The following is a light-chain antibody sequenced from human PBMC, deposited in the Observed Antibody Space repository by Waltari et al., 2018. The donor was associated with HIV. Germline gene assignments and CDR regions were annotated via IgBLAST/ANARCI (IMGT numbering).Light chain of an antibody. Sequence: QSVLTQPPSASGTPGQRVTISCSGRSSNIGNNYVYWYHQVPGTAPKLLIHRNEQRPSGVPDRFAGSKSGTSAALAISGLRSDDEGDYYCATWDGSLSGRVFGGGTKLTVL. CDR1: SSNIGNNY. CDR3: ATWDGSLSGRV. CDR2: RNE. V-gene: IGLV1-47*01. J-gene: IGLJ3*02.